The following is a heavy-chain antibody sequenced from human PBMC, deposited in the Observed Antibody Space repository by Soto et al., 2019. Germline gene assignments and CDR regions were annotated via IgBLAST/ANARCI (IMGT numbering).Heavy chain of an antibody. V-gene: IGHV3-23*01. J-gene: IGHJ4*02. CDR1: GFTFTNYA. CDR3: AKASHWGIISPTHDY. Sequence: PGGSLRLSCAVSGFTFTNYAMSWVRQAPGKGLEWVSTIRESGGTTHYADSVKGRFTISRDTSKNILNLQMNSLRAEDTAIYYCAKASHWGIISPTHDYWGQGALVTVSS. CDR2: IRESGGTT. D-gene: IGHD3-16*01.